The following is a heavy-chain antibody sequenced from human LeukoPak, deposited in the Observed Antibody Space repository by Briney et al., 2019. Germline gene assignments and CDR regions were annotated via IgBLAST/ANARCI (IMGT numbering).Heavy chain of an antibody. CDR1: GYTFTSYG. CDR3: ARAPYYYDSSGYYSDY. J-gene: IGHJ4*02. CDR2: ISAYNGNT. V-gene: IGHV1-18*01. Sequence: ASVKVSCKAPGYTFTSYGISWVRQAPGQGLEWMGWISAYNGNTNYAQKLQGRVTMTTDTSTSTAYMELRSLRSDDTAVYYCARAPYYYDSSGYYSDYWGQGTLVTVSS. D-gene: IGHD3-22*01.